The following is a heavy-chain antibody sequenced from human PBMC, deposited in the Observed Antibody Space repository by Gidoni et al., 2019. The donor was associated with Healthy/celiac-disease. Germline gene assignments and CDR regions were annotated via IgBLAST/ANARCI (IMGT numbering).Heavy chain of an antibody. CDR3: AKDYDYGDYFPWFDP. J-gene: IGHJ5*02. Sequence: EVQLVESGGGVVQPGGSLRLSCAASGFTFADYAIHWVRQAPGKGLEWVSLISGDGGSTYYADSVKGRFTISRDNSKNSLYLQMNSLRTEDTALYYCAKDYDYGDYFPWFDPWGQGTLVTVSS. CDR2: ISGDGGST. V-gene: IGHV3-43*02. D-gene: IGHD4-17*01. CDR1: GFTFADYA.